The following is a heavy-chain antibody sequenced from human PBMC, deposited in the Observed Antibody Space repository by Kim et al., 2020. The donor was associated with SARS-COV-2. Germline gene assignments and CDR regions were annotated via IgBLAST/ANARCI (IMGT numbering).Heavy chain of an antibody. CDR2: INPDTGGT. D-gene: IGHD1-7*01. J-gene: IGHJ5*02. V-gene: IGHV1-2*02. CDR3: ARDGAQTGTMPDAGWFDP. CDR1: GYAFYNFY. Sequence: ASVKVSCKASGYAFYNFYIHWVRQAPGQGLEWMGRINPDTGGTMFSQRFQGRVTMTRDTSINTAYMELSRLTSDDTALYYCARDGAQTGTMPDAGWFDPWGPGTLVAVSS.